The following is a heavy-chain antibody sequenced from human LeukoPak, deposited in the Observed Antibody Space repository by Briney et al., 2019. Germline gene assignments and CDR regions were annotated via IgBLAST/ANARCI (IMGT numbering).Heavy chain of an antibody. Sequence: GGSLRLSCAASAFIFNNYYMSWISQAPEKGLEWVSYISSSSATIYYADSVEGRFTISRDNAKNSLYLQMNSLRAEDTAVYYCARDAEVPGFFYYYYMDVWGKGTTVTVSS. CDR1: AFIFNNYY. J-gene: IGHJ6*03. D-gene: IGHD2-2*01. CDR2: ISSSSATI. CDR3: ARDAEVPGFFYYYYMDV. V-gene: IGHV3-11*04.